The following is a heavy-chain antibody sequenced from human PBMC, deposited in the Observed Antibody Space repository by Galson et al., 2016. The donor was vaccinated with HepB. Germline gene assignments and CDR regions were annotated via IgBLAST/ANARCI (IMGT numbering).Heavy chain of an antibody. D-gene: IGHD4-23*01. CDR1: GFTFSTYA. V-gene: IGHV3-23*01. CDR3: ARDLWRGGRIDY. CDR2: ISGSGVNA. Sequence: SLRLSCAASGFTFSTYAMSWVRQAPGKGLGWVSAISGSGVNAHYADSVKGRFTISRDNSKNSVYLQMNSLRDEDTAVYYCARDLWRGGRIDYWGQGTLVTVSS. J-gene: IGHJ4*02.